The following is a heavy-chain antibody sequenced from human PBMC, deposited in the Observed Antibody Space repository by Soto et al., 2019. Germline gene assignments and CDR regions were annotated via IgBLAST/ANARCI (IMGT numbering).Heavy chain of an antibody. J-gene: IGHJ4*02. D-gene: IGHD2-8*01. CDR2: ILYSGTT. CDR3: ARNGALDY. Sequence: QVQLQESGPGLVKPSQPLSLTCTVSGGSISSGDYYWSWIRQPPGKGLEWIGYILYSGTTNYNPSLESRLTISVDTSKNQFSLKLTSVTAADTAVYYCARNGALDYWGRGTLVTVSS. V-gene: IGHV4-30-4*01. CDR1: GGSISSGDYY.